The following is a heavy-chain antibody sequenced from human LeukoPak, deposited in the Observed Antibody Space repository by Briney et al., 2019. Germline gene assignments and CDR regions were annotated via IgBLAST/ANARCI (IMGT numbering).Heavy chain of an antibody. J-gene: IGHJ6*02. V-gene: IGHV4-4*07. Sequence: SETLSLTCTVSGGPISSYYWSWIRQPAGKGLEWIGRIYTSGSTNYNPSLKSRVTMSVDTSKNQFSLKLSSVTAADTAVYYCARDGDWVSGSYYNYYYYGMDVWGQGTTVTVSS. D-gene: IGHD3-10*01. CDR2: IYTSGST. CDR1: GGPISSYY. CDR3: ARDGDWVSGSYYNYYYYGMDV.